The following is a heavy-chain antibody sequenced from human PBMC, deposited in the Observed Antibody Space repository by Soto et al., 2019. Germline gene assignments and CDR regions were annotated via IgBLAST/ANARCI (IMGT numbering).Heavy chain of an antibody. CDR2: INGSGGST. Sequence: PGVSLSLSCATPGVSFSGHWIHWARQAPGKGLVWVSHINGSGGSTYYADSVKGRFTISRDNSKNTLYLQMNSLRAEDTAVYYCAKSVRIVVVPAATNDYWGQGTLVTVSS. CDR1: GVSFSGHW. CDR3: AKSVRIVVVPAATNDY. D-gene: IGHD2-2*01. J-gene: IGHJ4*02. V-gene: IGHV3-23*01.